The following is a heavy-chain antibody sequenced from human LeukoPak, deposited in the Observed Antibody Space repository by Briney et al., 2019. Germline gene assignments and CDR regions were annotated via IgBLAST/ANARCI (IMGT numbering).Heavy chain of an antibody. Sequence: GSSVKVSCKASGCIFSSYAISWVRQAPGQGLEWMGRIIPILGIANYAQKFQGRVTITADKSTSTAYMDLSSLRSEDTAVYYCARDLPPYYFDYWGQGTLVTVSS. CDR1: GCIFSSYA. J-gene: IGHJ4*02. CDR3: ARDLPPYYFDY. CDR2: IIPILGIA. V-gene: IGHV1-69*04.